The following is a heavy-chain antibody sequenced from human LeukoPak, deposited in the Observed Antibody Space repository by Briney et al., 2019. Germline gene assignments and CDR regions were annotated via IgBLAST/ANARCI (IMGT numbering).Heavy chain of an antibody. D-gene: IGHD1-26*01. Sequence: GRSLRLSCAASGLTFNDYAMHWVRQAPGKGLEWVSGINWNSRSIAYADSVKGRFTISRDNAKNSLYLQMNSLRAEDTALYYCAKEKRYSGSYYYYGMDVWGQGTTVTVSS. J-gene: IGHJ6*02. CDR1: GLTFNDYA. V-gene: IGHV3-9*01. CDR3: AKEKRYSGSYYYYGMDV. CDR2: INWNSRSI.